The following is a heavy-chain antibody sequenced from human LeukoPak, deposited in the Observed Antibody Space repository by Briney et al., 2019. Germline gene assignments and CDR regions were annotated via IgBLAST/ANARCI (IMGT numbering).Heavy chain of an antibody. D-gene: IGHD3-22*01. J-gene: IGHJ4*02. CDR2: INHSGST. CDR1: GGSFSGYY. V-gene: IGHV4-34*01. Sequence: KPSETLSLTCAVYGGSFSGYYWSWIRQPPGKGLEWIGEINHSGSTNYNPSLKSRVTISVDTSKNQFSLKLSSVTAADTAVYYCAREGYYDSSGYLDYWGQGTLVTVSS. CDR3: AREGYYDSSGYLDY.